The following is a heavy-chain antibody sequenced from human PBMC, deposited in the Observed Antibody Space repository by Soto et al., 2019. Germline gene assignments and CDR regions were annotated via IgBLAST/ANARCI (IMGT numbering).Heavy chain of an antibody. CDR3: TDSSGYYYDAFDI. D-gene: IGHD3-22*01. V-gene: IGHV3-21*01. CDR2: ISSSSSYI. Sequence: EVQLVESGGGLVQPGGSLRLSCAASGFTFSSYSMNWVRQAPGKGLEWVSSISSSSSYIYYADSVKGQFTISRDNAKNSLYLQMNSLRAEDTAVYYCTDSSGYYYDAFDIWGQGTMVTVSS. J-gene: IGHJ3*02. CDR1: GFTFSSYS.